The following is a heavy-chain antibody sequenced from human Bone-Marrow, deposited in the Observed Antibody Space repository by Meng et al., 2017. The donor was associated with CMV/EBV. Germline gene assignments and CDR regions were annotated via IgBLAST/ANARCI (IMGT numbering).Heavy chain of an antibody. Sequence: GESLKISCKGFGYIFTNYWIGWVRQMPGKGLEWMGITYPGDSEIRYSPSFQGQVTISADKSITTAHLQWSSLKASDTAMYYCATLSNWYSEFYFDNWGQGTLVTVSS. CDR3: ATLSNWYSEFYFDN. J-gene: IGHJ4*02. V-gene: IGHV5-51*01. CDR1: GYIFTNYW. D-gene: IGHD6-13*01. CDR2: TYPGDSEI.